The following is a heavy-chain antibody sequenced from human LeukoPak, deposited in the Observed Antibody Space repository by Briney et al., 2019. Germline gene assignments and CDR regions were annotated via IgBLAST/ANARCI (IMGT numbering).Heavy chain of an antibody. D-gene: IGHD3-9*01. CDR1: GFTFSSYG. J-gene: IGHJ6*04. V-gene: IGHV3-33*01. Sequence: GESLRLSCAASGFTFSSYGMHWVRQAPGKGLEWVAVIWYDGSNKYYADSVKGRFTISRDNSKNTLYLQMNSLRAEDTAVYYCARSEGYYDILTGYYYYYGMDVWGKGTTVTVSS. CDR3: ARSEGYYDILTGYYYYYGMDV. CDR2: IWYDGSNK.